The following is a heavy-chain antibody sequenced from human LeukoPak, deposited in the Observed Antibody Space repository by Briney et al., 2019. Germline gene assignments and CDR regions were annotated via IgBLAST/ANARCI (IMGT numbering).Heavy chain of an antibody. D-gene: IGHD6-13*01. CDR2: IYYIGST. Sequence: SETLSLTCTVSGGSISSGGYYWSWIRQHPGKGLEWIGYIYYIGSTYYNPSLKRRVTISVDTSKNQFSLKLSSVTAADTAVYYCARAPAGIAAAGTVGYYYYYMDVWGKGTTVTVSS. CDR1: GGSISSGGYY. J-gene: IGHJ6*03. V-gene: IGHV4-31*03. CDR3: ARAPAGIAAAGTVGYYYYYMDV.